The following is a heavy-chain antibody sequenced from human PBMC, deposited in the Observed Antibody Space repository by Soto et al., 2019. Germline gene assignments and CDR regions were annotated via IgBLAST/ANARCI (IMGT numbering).Heavy chain of an antibody. J-gene: IGHJ6*03. V-gene: IGHV3-74*01. CDR1: GFTFRNYW. CDR3: ARVASPYYYYYMDV. CDR2: INGDGSTT. Sequence: GGSLRLSCAASGFTFRNYWMQWVRQAPGKGLVWVSRINGDGSTTVYADSVKGRFTISRDTAENTLSLQMKSLRVEDTAVYYCARVASPYYYYYMDVWGKGTTVTVSS. D-gene: IGHD6-6*01.